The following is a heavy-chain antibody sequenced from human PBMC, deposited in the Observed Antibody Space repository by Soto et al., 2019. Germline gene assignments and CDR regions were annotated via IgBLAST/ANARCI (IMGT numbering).Heavy chain of an antibody. J-gene: IGHJ4*02. V-gene: IGHV3-33*01. Sequence: GGSLRLSCAASGFTFTKFGMHWVHQAPGKGLEWVAIIWYDGSHKYYADSVKGRFTISRDNSKNTVSLHMDSLGAEDTAVYYCARDLTRVVVAATGILGYWGQGTLVTVSS. CDR1: GFTFTKFG. CDR3: ARDLTRVVVAATGILGY. CDR2: IWYDGSHK. D-gene: IGHD2-15*01.